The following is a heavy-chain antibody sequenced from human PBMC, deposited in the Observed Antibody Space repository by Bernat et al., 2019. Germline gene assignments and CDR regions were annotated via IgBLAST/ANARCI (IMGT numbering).Heavy chain of an antibody. CDR2: IKQDGSEK. J-gene: IGHJ4*02. CDR1: GFTFSNYL. Sequence: EVQLVESGGGLVQPGGSLRLSCAASGFTFSNYLMSWVRQAPGKGLEWVANIKQDGSEKYYVDSVKGRFTISRDNAKNSLYLQMNSLRAEDTAVYYCARGDFWSGHQDYWGQGTLVTVSS. CDR3: ARGDFWSGHQDY. V-gene: IGHV3-7*01. D-gene: IGHD3-3*01.